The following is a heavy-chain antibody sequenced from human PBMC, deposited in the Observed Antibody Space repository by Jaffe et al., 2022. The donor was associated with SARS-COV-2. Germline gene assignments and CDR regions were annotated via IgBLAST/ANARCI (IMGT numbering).Heavy chain of an antibody. CDR1: GFTFSSYA. D-gene: IGHD5-12*01. J-gene: IGHJ2*01. CDR2: ISYDGSNK. V-gene: IGHV3-30*04. Sequence: QVQLVESGGGVVQPGRSLRLSCAASGFTFSSYAMHWVRQAPGKGLEWVAVISYDGSNKYYADSVKGRFTISRDNSKNTLYLQMNSLRAEDTAVYYCTRVGMATINNWYFDLWGRGTLVTVSS. CDR3: TRVGMATINNWYFDL.